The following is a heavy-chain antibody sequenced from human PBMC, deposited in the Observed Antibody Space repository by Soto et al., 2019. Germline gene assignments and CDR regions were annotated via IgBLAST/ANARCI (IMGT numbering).Heavy chain of an antibody. CDR2: IYHSGST. CDR3: ASSPGSLAGDY. Sequence: SETLSLTCTVSSDFISTSTWWSWVRQPPGRGLEWIGEIYHSGSTNYNPSLKSRVTISVDKTKNQFSLNLTSVTAADTAVYYCASSPGSLAGDYWGQGTLVTVS. J-gene: IGHJ4*02. CDR1: SDFISTSTW. D-gene: IGHD2-15*01. V-gene: IGHV4-4*02.